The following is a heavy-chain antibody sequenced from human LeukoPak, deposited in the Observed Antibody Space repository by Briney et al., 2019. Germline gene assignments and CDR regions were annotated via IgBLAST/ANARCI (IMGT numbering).Heavy chain of an antibody. V-gene: IGHV4-34*01. CDR2: INHSGST. J-gene: IGHJ4*02. Sequence: SETLSLTCAVYGGSFSGYYWSWIRQPPGKGLEWIGEINHSGSTNYNPSLKSRVTISVDTSKNQFSLKLSSVTAADTAVYYCARRNTADASIDFWGQGTLVTASS. CDR3: ARRNTADASIDF. D-gene: IGHD4-17*01. CDR1: GGSFSGYY.